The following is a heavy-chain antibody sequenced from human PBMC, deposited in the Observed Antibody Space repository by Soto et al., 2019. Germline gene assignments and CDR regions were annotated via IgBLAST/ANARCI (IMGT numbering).Heavy chain of an antibody. J-gene: IGHJ4*02. D-gene: IGHD2-15*01. CDR2: IIPIFGTA. V-gene: IGHV1-69*13. Sequence: SVKVSCKASGGTFSSYAISWVRQAPGQGLEWMGGIIPIFGTANYAQKFQGRVTITADESTSTAYMELSSLRSEDTAVYYCARGQRYCSGGSCYSWFDYWGQGTLVTVSS. CDR3: ARGQRYCSGGSCYSWFDY. CDR1: GGTFSSYA.